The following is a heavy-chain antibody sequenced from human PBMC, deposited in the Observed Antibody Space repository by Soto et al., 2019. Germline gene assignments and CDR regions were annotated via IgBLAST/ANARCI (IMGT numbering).Heavy chain of an antibody. D-gene: IGHD2-2*01. V-gene: IGHV3-23*01. Sequence: EVQLLESGGDLVQPGGSLRLSCAASGFTFSGYGMSWVRQAPGKGLEWVSAISGSGASTYYADSVKGRFTFSRDNSNNPLFLQMDSLRAEDTAIYYCARCTSPWYYYAMDVWGQGTTVTVSS. CDR3: ARCTSPWYYYAMDV. CDR1: GFTFSGYG. J-gene: IGHJ6*02. CDR2: ISGSGAST.